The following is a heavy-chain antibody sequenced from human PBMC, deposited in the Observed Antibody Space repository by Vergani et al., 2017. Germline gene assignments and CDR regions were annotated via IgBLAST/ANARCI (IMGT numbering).Heavy chain of an antibody. J-gene: IGHJ6*02. CDR3: ARERSGGMDV. Sequence: EVQLVESGGGLVQPGGSLRLSCAASGFPFSSYDMHWVRQATGKGLEWVSAIGTAGDPYSPGSVKGRFTISRENAKNSLYLQMNSRRGGDTAVYYCARERSGGMDVWGQGTTVTVSS. V-gene: IGHV3-13*05. D-gene: IGHD6-25*01. CDR2: IGTAGDP. CDR1: GFPFSSYD.